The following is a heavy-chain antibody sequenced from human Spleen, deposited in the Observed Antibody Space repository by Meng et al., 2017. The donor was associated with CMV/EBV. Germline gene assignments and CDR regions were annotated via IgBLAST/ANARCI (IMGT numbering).Heavy chain of an antibody. J-gene: IGHJ4*02. D-gene: IGHD1-20*01. CDR3: ARDLITSFDY. CDR1: GGSISSSSYY. CDR2: IYYSGST. V-gene: IGHV4-39*07. Sequence: LQLQEPGPGLVKPSETLSLTCTVSGGSISSSSYYWGWIRQPPGKGLEWIGSIYYSGSTYYNPSLKSRVTISVDTSKNQFSLKLSSVTAADTAVYYCARDLITSFDYWGQGTLVTVSS.